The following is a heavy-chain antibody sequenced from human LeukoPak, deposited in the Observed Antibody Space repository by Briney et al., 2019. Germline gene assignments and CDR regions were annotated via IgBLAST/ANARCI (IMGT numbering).Heavy chain of an antibody. D-gene: IGHD3-22*01. CDR1: GFTFSSYS. CDR2: ISSSSSTI. J-gene: IGHJ4*02. V-gene: IGHV3-48*01. CDR3: ARGRISSGYYWIY. Sequence: GGSLRLSCAASGFTFSSYSMNWVRQAPGKGLEWVSYISSSSSTIYYADSVKGRFTISRDNAKNSLYLQMNSLRAEDTAVYYCARGRISSGYYWIYWGQGTLVTVSS.